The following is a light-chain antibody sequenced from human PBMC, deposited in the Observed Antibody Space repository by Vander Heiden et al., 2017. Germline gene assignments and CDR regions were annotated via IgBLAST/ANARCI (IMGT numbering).Light chain of an antibody. J-gene: IGKJ2*01. CDR3: QQYNNWPYT. CDR2: GAS. Sequence: IVLTPSPATLSVSPGERATLSCRASQGVSSNLAWYQQKPGQAPRLLIYGASTRATGIPARFSGSGSGTEFTLTISSLQSEDFAVYYCQQYNNWPYTFGQGTKLEIK. V-gene: IGKV3-15*01. CDR1: QGVSSN.